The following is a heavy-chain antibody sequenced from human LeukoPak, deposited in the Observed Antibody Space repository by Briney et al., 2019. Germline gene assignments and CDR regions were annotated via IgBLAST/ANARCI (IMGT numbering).Heavy chain of an antibody. CDR1: GFTFSSYG. CDR3: ANPARVTRSFYYSYMAV. CDR2: IRYDGSNK. Sequence: GGSLRLSCAASGFTFSSYGMHWVRQAPGKGLEWVAFIRYDGSNKYYADSVKGRFTISRDNSKNTLYLQMNSLRSEDTAVYYCANPARVTRSFYYSYMAVGAKGPRV. D-gene: IGHD4-17*01. V-gene: IGHV3-30*02. J-gene: IGHJ6*03.